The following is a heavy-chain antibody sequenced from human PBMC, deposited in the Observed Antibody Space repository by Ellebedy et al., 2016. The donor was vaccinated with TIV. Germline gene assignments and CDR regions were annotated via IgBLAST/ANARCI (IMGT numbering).Heavy chain of an antibody. V-gene: IGHV3-7*03. CDR2: TKQDGSEK. CDR1: GFTFSRYY. CDR3: VRGVDTANYYFDS. Sequence: GESLKISCAASGFTFSRYYMSWVRQAPGKGLEWVANTKQDGSEKYYVDSVKGRFTISRDNAKNSLYLQMNSLRAEDTAVYYCVRGVDTANYYFDSWGQGTLVTVSS. D-gene: IGHD5-18*01. J-gene: IGHJ4*02.